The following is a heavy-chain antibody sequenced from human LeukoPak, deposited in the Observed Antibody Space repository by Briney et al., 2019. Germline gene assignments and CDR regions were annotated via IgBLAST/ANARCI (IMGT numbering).Heavy chain of an antibody. J-gene: IGHJ3*02. CDR2: IYYSGST. CDR1: GGSISSYY. D-gene: IGHD3-22*01. V-gene: IGHV4-59*01. CDR3: ARGEYYYDPLGAFDI. Sequence: PSETLSLTCTVYGGSISSYYWSWIRQPPGKGMEWIGYIYYSGSTNYNPSLKSRVTISVDTSKNQFSLKLSSVTAADTAVYYCARGEYYYDPLGAFDIWGQGTMVTVSS.